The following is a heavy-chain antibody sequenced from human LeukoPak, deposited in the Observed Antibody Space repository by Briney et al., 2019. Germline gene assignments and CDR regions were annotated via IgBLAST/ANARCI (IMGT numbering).Heavy chain of an antibody. CDR3: ARDSNGGCSSTSCYQWFDP. CDR1: GGTFSSYA. D-gene: IGHD2-2*01. Sequence: GASVKVSCKASGGTFSSYAISWARQAPGQGLEWMGGIIPIFGTANYAQKFQGRVTITADESTSTAYMELSSLRSEDTAVYYCARDSNGGCSSTSCYQWFDPWGQGTLVTVSS. V-gene: IGHV1-69*13. J-gene: IGHJ5*02. CDR2: IIPIFGTA.